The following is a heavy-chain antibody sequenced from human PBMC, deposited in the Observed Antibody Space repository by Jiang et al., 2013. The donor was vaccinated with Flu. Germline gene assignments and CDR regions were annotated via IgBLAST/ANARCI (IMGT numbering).Heavy chain of an antibody. Sequence: GAEVKKPGESLKISCKGSGYSFTSYWIGWVRQMPGKGLEWMGRIDPSDSYTNYSPSFQGHVTISADKSISTAYLQWSSLKASDTAMYYCARYSHYYDSSGFQYYFDYWGQGTLVTVSS. J-gene: IGHJ4*02. CDR1: GYSFTSYW. V-gene: IGHV5-10-1*01. CDR3: ARYSHYYDSSGFQYYFDY. CDR2: IDPSDSYT. D-gene: IGHD3-22*01.